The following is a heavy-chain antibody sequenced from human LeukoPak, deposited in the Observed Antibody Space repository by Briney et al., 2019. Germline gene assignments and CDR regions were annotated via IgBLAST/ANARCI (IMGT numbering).Heavy chain of an antibody. V-gene: IGHV3-7*04. Sequence: GGSLRLSCAVSGFSFTNFWMSWVRQAPGRGLEWVANIHPEGNEKYHVESVKGRFTISRDNTKNLLFLQMNGLRVEETAVYYCARGDAFSGDHWGQGTLVTVSS. CDR2: IHPEGNEK. J-gene: IGHJ4*02. CDR3: ARGDAFSGDH. CDR1: GFSFTNFW.